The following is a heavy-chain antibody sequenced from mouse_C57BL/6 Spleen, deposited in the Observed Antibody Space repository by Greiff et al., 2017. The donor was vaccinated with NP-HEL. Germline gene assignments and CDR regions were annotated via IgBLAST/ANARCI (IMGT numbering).Heavy chain of an antibody. CDR2: ISSGSSTL. CDR1: GFTFSDYG. Sequence: EVMLVESGGGLVKPGGSLKLSCAASGFTFSDYGMHWVRQAPEKGLEWVAYISSGSSTLYYADTVKGRFTISRDNAKNTLFLQMTSLRSEDTAMYYCARSRGDGAMDYWGQGTSVTVSS. D-gene: IGHD1-1*01. V-gene: IGHV5-17*01. CDR3: ARSRGDGAMDY. J-gene: IGHJ4*01.